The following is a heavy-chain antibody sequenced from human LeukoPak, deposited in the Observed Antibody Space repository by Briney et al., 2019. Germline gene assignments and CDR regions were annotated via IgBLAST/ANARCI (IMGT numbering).Heavy chain of an antibody. J-gene: IGHJ3*02. CDR2: LSTDNGDT. D-gene: IGHD5-12*01. CDR3: ARVYGSGYDFRGAFDI. V-gene: IGHV1-18*01. Sequence: ASVKVSCKASGYTFTRYGISWVRQAPGQGLEWMGWLSTDNGDTNYAQNLQGRVTMTTDTSTTTAHMELRSLRSDDTAVYYCARVYGSGYDFRGAFDIWGQGTMVTVSS. CDR1: GYTFTRYG.